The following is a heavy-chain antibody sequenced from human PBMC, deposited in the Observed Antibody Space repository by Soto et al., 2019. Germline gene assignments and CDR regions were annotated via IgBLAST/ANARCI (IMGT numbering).Heavy chain of an antibody. D-gene: IGHD3-16*01. CDR2: IYYSGST. J-gene: IGHJ4*02. CDR1: GGSISSGGYY. V-gene: IGHV4-31*03. Sequence: PSETLSLTCTVSGGSISSGGYYWSWIRQHPGKGLEWIGYIYYSGSTYYNPSLKSRVTISVDTSKNQFSLKLSSVTAADTAVYYCARVGGGTNKPRKYYFDYWGQGTLVTVSS. CDR3: ARVGGGTNKPRKYYFDY.